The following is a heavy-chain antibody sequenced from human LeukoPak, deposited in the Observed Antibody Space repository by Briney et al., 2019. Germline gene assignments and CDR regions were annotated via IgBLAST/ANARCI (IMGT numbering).Heavy chain of an antibody. V-gene: IGHV1-46*01. CDR2: INPSGGST. CDR3: AREGGVRGVDGHYMDV. J-gene: IGHJ6*03. D-gene: IGHD3-10*01. CDR1: GYTFTSYY. Sequence: ASVKVSCKASGYTFTSYYMHWVRQAPGQGLEWMGIINPSGGSTSYAQKFQGRVTMTRDTSTSTVYMELSSLRSEDTAVYYCAREGGVRGVDGHYMDVWGKGTTVTISS.